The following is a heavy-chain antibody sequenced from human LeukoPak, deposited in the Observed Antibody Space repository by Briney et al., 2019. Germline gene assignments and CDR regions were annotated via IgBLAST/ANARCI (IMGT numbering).Heavy chain of an antibody. CDR2: IYPSDSDT. CDR1: GYIFTSYW. V-gene: IGHV5-51*01. J-gene: IGHJ4*02. D-gene: IGHD6-19*01. CDR3: ARRYTSASGSDY. Sequence: RGESLKISCKGSGYIFTSYWIGWVRPMPGKGLEWMGIIYPSDSDTRYSPSFQGQVTISADKSITTAYLQWSSLKASDTAMYYCARRYTSASGSDYWGQGTLVTVSS.